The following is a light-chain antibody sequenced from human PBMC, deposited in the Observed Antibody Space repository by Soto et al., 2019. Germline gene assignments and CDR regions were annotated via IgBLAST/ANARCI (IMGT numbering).Light chain of an antibody. J-gene: IGKJ1*01. V-gene: IGKV3-20*01. Sequence: EIVLTQSPGTLSLSPGERAALSCRASQSVNNDYLAWYHQKPGRAPRLVIYGASKRDTGIPDRFSGSGSGKDFTLTISRREPEDFAVYYCQQYGSSTWTFGQGTNVEIQ. CDR2: GAS. CDR1: QSVNNDY. CDR3: QQYGSSTWT.